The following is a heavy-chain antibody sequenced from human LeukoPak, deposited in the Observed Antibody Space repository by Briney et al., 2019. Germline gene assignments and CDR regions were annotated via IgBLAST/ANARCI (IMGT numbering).Heavy chain of an antibody. CDR1: GYTFTSYW. D-gene: IGHD6-13*01. V-gene: IGHV5-51*01. Sequence: GESLKISCKGSGYTFTSYWIGWVRQMPGKGLEWMGIIYPGDSETTYSPSFQGQVTFSVDKSTSTAYLQWSSLKASDTAMYYCARLTSSWSFDYWGQGTLVTVSS. CDR2: IYPGDSET. J-gene: IGHJ4*02. CDR3: ARLTSSWSFDY.